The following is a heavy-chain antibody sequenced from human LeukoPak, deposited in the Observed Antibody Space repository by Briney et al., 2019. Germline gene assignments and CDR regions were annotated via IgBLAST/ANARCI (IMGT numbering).Heavy chain of an antibody. CDR2: ISSSGSGDNT. D-gene: IGHD6-13*01. CDR3: AKDVVETGYSTGWYSAY. Sequence: GGSLRLSCAASGVTLSTYAMSWARQAPGKGLEWVSGISSSGSGDNTYYADSVKGRFTISRDNSKSTLYLQMNSLRAEDTAVYYCAKDVVETGYSTGWYSAYWGQGTLVTVSS. CDR1: GVTLSTYA. V-gene: IGHV3-23*01. J-gene: IGHJ4*02.